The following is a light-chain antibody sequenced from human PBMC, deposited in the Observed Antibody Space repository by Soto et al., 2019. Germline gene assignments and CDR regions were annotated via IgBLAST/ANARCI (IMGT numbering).Light chain of an antibody. J-gene: IGLJ1*01. Sequence: QSVLAQPPSVSGTPGQRVTISCSGSSSNIGSNTVSWFQQLPGTAPKLLIYSNNQRPSGVPDRFSGSKSGTSASLAISGLQSEDEADYYCAAWDDSLNAYVFGTGTKLTVL. CDR1: SSNIGSNT. CDR2: SNN. V-gene: IGLV1-44*01. CDR3: AAWDDSLNAYV.